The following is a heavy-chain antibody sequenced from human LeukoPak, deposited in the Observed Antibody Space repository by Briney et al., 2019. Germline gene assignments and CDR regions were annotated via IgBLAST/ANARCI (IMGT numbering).Heavy chain of an antibody. J-gene: IGHJ4*02. CDR3: ARERFRGSYSSSSDFDY. D-gene: IGHD6-6*01. CDR2: TYYRSKWYN. Sequence: SQTLSLTCAICGDSVSSNSAAWNWIRQSPSRALEGLGRTYYRSKWYNDYAVSVKSRITINPDTSKNQFSLQLNSVTPEDTAVYYCARERFRGSYSSSSDFDYWGQGTLVTVSS. CDR1: GDSVSSNSAA. V-gene: IGHV6-1*01.